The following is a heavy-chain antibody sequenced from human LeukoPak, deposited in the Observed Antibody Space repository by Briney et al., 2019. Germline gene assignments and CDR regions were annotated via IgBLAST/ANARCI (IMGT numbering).Heavy chain of an antibody. CDR1: GYTFTTYG. J-gene: IGHJ4*02. CDR2: ISAYNGNT. Sequence: ASVKVSCKASGYTFTTYGISWVRQAPGQGLEWMGWISAYNGNTNHAQKIQGRVTMTTDTSTSTAYMELRSLRSDDTAVYYCAASYSRSWYPFDYWGQGTLVTVSS. CDR3: AASYSRSWYPFDY. V-gene: IGHV1-18*01. D-gene: IGHD6-13*01.